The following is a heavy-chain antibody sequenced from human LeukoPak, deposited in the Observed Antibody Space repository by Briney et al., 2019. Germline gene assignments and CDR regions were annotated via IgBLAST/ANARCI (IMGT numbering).Heavy chain of an antibody. J-gene: IGHJ4*02. Sequence: ASVKVSCKASGGTFSSYAISWVRQAPGQGLEWMGRIIPIFGTANYAQKFQGRVTITTDESTSTAYMELSSLRSEDTAAYYCARAADSSSWTHFDYWGQGTLVTVSS. CDR3: ARAADSSSWTHFDY. V-gene: IGHV1-69*05. D-gene: IGHD6-13*01. CDR1: GGTFSSYA. CDR2: IIPIFGTA.